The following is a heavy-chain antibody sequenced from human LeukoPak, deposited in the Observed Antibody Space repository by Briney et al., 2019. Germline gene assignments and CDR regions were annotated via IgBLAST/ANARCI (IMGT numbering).Heavy chain of an antibody. Sequence: GASVKVSCKASGHTFTGYYLHWVRQAPGQGLEWMGWINPNGGGTNYEQKFQGRVTMTRDTSISTAYMELSRLRSDDTAVYYCARVVISSDAFDIWGQGTMVTVSS. CDR2: INPNGGGT. J-gene: IGHJ3*02. CDR3: ARVVISSDAFDI. V-gene: IGHV1-2*02. CDR1: GHTFTGYY. D-gene: IGHD3-22*01.